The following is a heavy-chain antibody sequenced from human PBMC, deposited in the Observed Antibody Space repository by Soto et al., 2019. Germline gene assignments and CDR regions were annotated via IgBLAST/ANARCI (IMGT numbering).Heavy chain of an antibody. CDR1: GGTFSSYA. D-gene: IGHD5-12*01. Sequence: PSVKVSCKASGGTFSSYAISWVRQAPGQGLEGMGGIIPIFGTANYAQKFQGRVTITADESTSTAYMELSSLRSEDTAVYYCATDRYSDDDDYWGQGTSVTVSS. J-gene: IGHJ4*02. CDR2: IIPIFGTA. V-gene: IGHV1-69*13. CDR3: ATDRYSDDDDY.